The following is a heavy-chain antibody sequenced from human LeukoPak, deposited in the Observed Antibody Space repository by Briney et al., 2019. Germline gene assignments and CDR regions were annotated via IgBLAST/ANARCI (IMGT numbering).Heavy chain of an antibody. V-gene: IGHV3-48*04. J-gene: IGHJ4*02. CDR3: ARRVPNQVITDYFDY. D-gene: IGHD3-16*01. CDR1: GFTFSSYA. Sequence: PGGSLRLSCAASGFTFSSYAMSWVRQAPGKGLEWISFIDSSSRTIFYAESVKGRFTISRDNAKNSLFLQMNSLRAEDTAVYYCARRVPNQVITDYFDYWGQGTLVTVSS. CDR2: IDSSSRTI.